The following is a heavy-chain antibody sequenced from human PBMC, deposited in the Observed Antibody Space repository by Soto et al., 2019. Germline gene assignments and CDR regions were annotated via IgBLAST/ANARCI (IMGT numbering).Heavy chain of an antibody. CDR2: VYFSGNT. CDR1: GGSLSSDY. D-gene: IGHD6-25*01. J-gene: IGHJ5*02. Sequence: SEPLYLPCTVSGGSLSSDYWTWIRQSPGKGLEWIVYVYFSGNTNYNPSLKSRVTISIDTSKNQFSLRLASVTAADTAFYYCGSVRPSGYVLSWGQGTLVTVS. CDR3: GSVRPSGYVLS. V-gene: IGHV4-59*01.